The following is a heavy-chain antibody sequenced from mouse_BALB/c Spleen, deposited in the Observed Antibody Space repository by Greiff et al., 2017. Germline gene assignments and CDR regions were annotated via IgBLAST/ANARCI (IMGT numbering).Heavy chain of an antibody. CDR1: GFTFTDYY. CDR2: IRNKANGYTT. V-gene: IGHV7-3*02. Sequence: EVQLMESGGGLVQPGGSLRLSCATSGFTFTDYYMSWVRQPPGKALEWLGFIRNKANGYTTEYSASVKGRFTISRDNSQSILYLQMNTLRAEDSATYYCARDGGYGNWYFDVWGAGTTVTVSS. D-gene: IGHD2-1*01. J-gene: IGHJ1*01. CDR3: ARDGGYGNWYFDV.